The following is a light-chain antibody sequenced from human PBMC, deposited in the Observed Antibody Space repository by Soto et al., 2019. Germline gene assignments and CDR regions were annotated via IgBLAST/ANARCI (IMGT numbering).Light chain of an antibody. CDR1: QSISSW. V-gene: IGKV1-5*01. Sequence: DIQMTQSPSTLSASVGDRVTITCRASQSISSWLDWYQQKPGKAPKLLIYDASSLDSGVPSRFSGSGSGTEFPLTISSLQPDDFATYYCQQYNSYSCTFGQGTKVEIK. J-gene: IGKJ1*01. CDR2: DAS. CDR3: QQYNSYSCT.